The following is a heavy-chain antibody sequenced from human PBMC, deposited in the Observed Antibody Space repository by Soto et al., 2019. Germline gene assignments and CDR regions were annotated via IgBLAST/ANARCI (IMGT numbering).Heavy chain of an antibody. CDR2: LNPGNGNT. D-gene: IGHD2-21*01. CDR1: GYTFTNYA. V-gene: IGHV1-3*01. J-gene: IGHJ2*01. CDR3: ARDQGIPYCGGDCYSDWYFDL. Sequence: QVQLVQSGAEVKEPGASVKVSCRASGYTFTNYAIHWVRQAPGQRLECMGWLNPGNGNTKYPQKFQGRVTITRDTSASTAYMFLSSLRSEDTAVYYCARDQGIPYCGGDCYSDWYFDLWGRGTLVTVSS.